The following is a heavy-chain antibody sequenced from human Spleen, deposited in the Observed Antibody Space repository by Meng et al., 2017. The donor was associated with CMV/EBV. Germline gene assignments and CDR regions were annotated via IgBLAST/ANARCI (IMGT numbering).Heavy chain of an antibody. Sequence: GGSLRLSCAVYGGSFSGYYWSWIRQPPGKGLEWVSYISSTSSTIYNADSVKGRFTISRDNAKNSLYLQMNSLRAEDTAVYYCARESNTPRRYYYGMDVWGQGTTVTVSS. CDR2: ISSTSSTI. CDR3: ARESNTPRRYYYGMDV. D-gene: IGHD6-6*01. V-gene: IGHV3-11*04. J-gene: IGHJ6*02. CDR1: GGSFSGYY.